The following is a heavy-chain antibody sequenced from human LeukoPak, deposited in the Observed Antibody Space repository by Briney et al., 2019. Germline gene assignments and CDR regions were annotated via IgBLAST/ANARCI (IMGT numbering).Heavy chain of an antibody. D-gene: IGHD3-22*01. V-gene: IGHV1-18*01. CDR2: ISAYNGNT. Sequence: ASVKVSCTASGYTFTSYGISWVRQAPGQGLEWMGWISAYNGNTNYAQKLQGRVTMTTDTSTSTAYMELRSLRSDDTAVYYCARDFDYYDSSGSPYFDYWGQGTLVTVSS. CDR3: ARDFDYYDSSGSPYFDY. J-gene: IGHJ4*02. CDR1: GYTFTSYG.